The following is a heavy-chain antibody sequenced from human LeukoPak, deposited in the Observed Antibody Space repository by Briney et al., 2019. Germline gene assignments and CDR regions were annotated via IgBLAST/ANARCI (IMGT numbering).Heavy chain of an antibody. CDR1: GGSISGYY. CDR3: ARDFRVKGSAGSNDY. Sequence: PETLSLTCAVSGGSISGYYWSCIRQPAGEGLEWIGRIYTSGSTNYNPSLKSRVTMSVDTSKNQFSLKLSSVTAADTAVYYCARDFRVKGSAGSNDYWGQGTLVTVSS. V-gene: IGHV4-4*07. J-gene: IGHJ4*02. D-gene: IGHD3-10*01. CDR2: IYTSGST.